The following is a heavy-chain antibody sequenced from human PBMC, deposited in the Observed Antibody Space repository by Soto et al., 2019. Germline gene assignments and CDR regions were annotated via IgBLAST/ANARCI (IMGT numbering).Heavy chain of an antibody. Sequence: GASVKVSCKVSGYTLTELSMHWVRQAPGKGLEWMGGFDPEDGGTTDYAAPVKGRFTISRDDSKNMMYMEMSSLRTEDTAVYYCTTDSYINMPIVRFDYWAMEPWSPSPQ. CDR2: FDPEDGGTT. D-gene: IGHD2-2*01. CDR3: TTDSYINMPIVRFDY. CDR1: GYTLTELS. J-gene: IGHJ4*01. V-gene: IGHV1-24*01.